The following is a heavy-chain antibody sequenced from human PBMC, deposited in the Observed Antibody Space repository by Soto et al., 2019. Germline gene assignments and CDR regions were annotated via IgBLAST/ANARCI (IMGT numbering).Heavy chain of an antibody. V-gene: IGHV3-30*18. CDR3: AKDIVVVPAAPAHYYYGMDV. Sequence: PVGSLRLSCAASGFTFSSYGMHWVRQAPGKGLEWVAVISYDGSNKYYADSVKGRFTISRDNSKNTLYLQMNSLRAEDTAVYYCAKDIVVVPAAPAHYYYGMDVWGQGTTVTVSS. J-gene: IGHJ6*02. CDR2: ISYDGSNK. D-gene: IGHD2-2*01. CDR1: GFTFSSYG.